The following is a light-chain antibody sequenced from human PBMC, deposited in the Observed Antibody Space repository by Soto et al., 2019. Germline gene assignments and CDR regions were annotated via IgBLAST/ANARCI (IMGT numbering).Light chain of an antibody. CDR1: TSDIGGYNY. CDR2: DVG. J-gene: IGLJ1*01. V-gene: IGLV2-14*01. Sequence: QSALTQPASVSGSPGQSITISCTGTTSDIGGYNYVSWYQQDPGKAPKILIYDVGYRPSGVSNRFSGSKSGNTASLTISGLQAEDEADYYCSSYTSSSTLEGYVFGTGTKLTVL. CDR3: SSYTSSSTLEGYV.